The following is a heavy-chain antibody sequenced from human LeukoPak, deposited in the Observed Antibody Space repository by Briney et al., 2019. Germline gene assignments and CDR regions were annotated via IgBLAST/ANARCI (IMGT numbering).Heavy chain of an antibody. Sequence: GASVKVSCKASGYTFTSYDINWVRQATGQGLEWMGWMNPNSGNTGYAQKFQGRVTMTRNTSISTAYMELSSLGSEDTAMYYCARGGYDILTGYQNWFDPWGQGTLVTVSS. CDR2: MNPNSGNT. V-gene: IGHV1-8*01. CDR1: GYTFTSYD. CDR3: ARGGYDILTGYQNWFDP. J-gene: IGHJ5*02. D-gene: IGHD3-9*01.